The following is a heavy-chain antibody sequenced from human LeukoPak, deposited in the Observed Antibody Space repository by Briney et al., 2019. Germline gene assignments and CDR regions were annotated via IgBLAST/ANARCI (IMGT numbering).Heavy chain of an antibody. Sequence: SETLSLTCTVSGASISPYYWTWIRQPPGKGLEWTGYINYSGSTNYNPSLKSRVTISVDTSKNQFSLKLTSVTAADTAVYYCAKSRSDYAISSDYWGQGTLVTVSS. CDR2: INYSGST. CDR1: GASISPYY. CDR3: AKSRSDYAISSDY. D-gene: IGHD4-17*01. V-gene: IGHV4-59*01. J-gene: IGHJ4*02.